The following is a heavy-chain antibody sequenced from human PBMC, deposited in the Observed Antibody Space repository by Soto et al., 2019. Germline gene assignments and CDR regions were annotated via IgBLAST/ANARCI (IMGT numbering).Heavy chain of an antibody. J-gene: IGHJ6*02. D-gene: IGHD2-15*01. CDR1: GGTFSSYA. CDR2: IIPIFGTA. CDR3: ARGPLVVVAAAYYYYYGMDV. V-gene: IGHV1-69*13. Sequence: SVKVSCKASGGTFSSYAISWVRQAPGQGLEWMGGIIPIFGTANYAQKFQGRVTITADESTSTAYMELSSLRSEDTAVYYCARGPLVVVAAAYYYYYGMDVWGQGTTVTVSS.